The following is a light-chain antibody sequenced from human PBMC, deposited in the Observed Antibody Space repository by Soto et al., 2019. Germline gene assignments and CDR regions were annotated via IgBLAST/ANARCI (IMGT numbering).Light chain of an antibody. V-gene: IGKV1-9*01. J-gene: IGKJ5*01. CDR3: QRLNSYPIT. CDR1: QGLSSD. Sequence: DIQLTQSPSFLSASVGDRVTITCRASQGLSSDLAWYQQTPGKAPKLLIYAASALQSGVPSRFSGSGSWTGFSLTINSLQPEDIATYYCQRLNSYPITFGQGTRLVI. CDR2: AAS.